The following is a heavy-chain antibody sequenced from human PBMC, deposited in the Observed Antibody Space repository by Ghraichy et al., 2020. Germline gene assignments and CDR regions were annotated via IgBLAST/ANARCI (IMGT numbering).Heavy chain of an antibody. D-gene: IGHD4-17*01. Sequence: GESLIISCKGFGYTFGNFWIGWVRQMPGKGLEWMGIIYPRDSDTKYSPSFEGQVTMSADKSIDTAYLQWSSLKASDAAIYFCVRQNGAKFDFWAQGTLVTVSS. CDR2: IYPRDSDT. V-gene: IGHV5-51*01. J-gene: IGHJ4*02. CDR1: GYTFGNFW. CDR3: VRQNGAKFDF.